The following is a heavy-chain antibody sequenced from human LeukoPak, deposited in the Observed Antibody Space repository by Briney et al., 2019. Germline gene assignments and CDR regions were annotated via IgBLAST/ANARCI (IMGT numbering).Heavy chain of an antibody. CDR1: GGTFSSYA. Sequence: SVKVSCKASGGTFSSYAISWVRQAPGQGLEWMGGIIPIFGTANYAQKSQGRVTITTDESTSTDYMELSSLRSEDTAVYYCAVPKGGSSWYAQIDYWGQGTLVTVSS. J-gene: IGHJ4*02. V-gene: IGHV1-69*05. D-gene: IGHD6-13*01. CDR2: IIPIFGTA. CDR3: AVPKGGSSWYAQIDY.